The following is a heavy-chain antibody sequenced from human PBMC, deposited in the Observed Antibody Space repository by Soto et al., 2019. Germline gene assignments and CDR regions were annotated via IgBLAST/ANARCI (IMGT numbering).Heavy chain of an antibody. CDR3: VQSRCGGDCLQSYSSHPYYGLDV. V-gene: IGHV2-5*02. J-gene: IGHJ6*02. D-gene: IGHD2-21*02. Sequence: QITLKESGPTLVKPTQTLTLTCTFSGFSLSTIGVGVGWIRQPPGKALEWLARIYWVDDKRYSPSLKSRLILTQDTSKNQVVLTMTNMDPVDTATYYCVQSRCGGDCLQSYSSHPYYGLDVWGQGTTVTVSS. CDR1: GFSLSTIGVG. CDR2: IYWVDDK.